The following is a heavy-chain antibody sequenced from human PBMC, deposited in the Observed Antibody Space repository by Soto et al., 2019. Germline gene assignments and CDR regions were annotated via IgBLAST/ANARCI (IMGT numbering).Heavy chain of an antibody. CDR1: GGTFSSYT. V-gene: IGHV1-69*02. Sequence: QVQLVQSGAEVKKPGSSVKVSCKASGGTFSSYTISWVRQAPGQGLEWLGRIIPTLGIANYAQKFQGRVTITADKSTSTVYMELSSLRSEDTAVYYCARSSRIVATLRTSSAYYGMDVWGQGTTVTVSS. CDR2: IIPTLGIA. J-gene: IGHJ6*02. CDR3: ARSSRIVATLRTSSAYYGMDV. D-gene: IGHD5-12*01.